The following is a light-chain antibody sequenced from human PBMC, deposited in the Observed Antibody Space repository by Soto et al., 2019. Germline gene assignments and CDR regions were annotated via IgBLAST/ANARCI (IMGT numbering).Light chain of an antibody. Sequence: DIQMTQSPSTLSGSVGDRVTITCRASQTISSRLAWYQQKPGKAPKLLIYKASTLKSGVPSRFSGSGSGTEFTLTISSLQPDDVATYYCQHYNSYSEAFGQGTKVELK. V-gene: IGKV1-5*03. CDR2: KAS. CDR1: QTISSR. CDR3: QHYNSYSEA. J-gene: IGKJ1*01.